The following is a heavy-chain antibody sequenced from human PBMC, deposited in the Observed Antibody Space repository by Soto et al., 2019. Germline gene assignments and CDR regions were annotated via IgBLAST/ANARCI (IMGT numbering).Heavy chain of an antibody. J-gene: IGHJ6*02. CDR1: GFTFSSYS. Sequence: EVQLVESGGGLVQPGGSLRLSCAASGFTFSSYSMNWVRQAPGKGLEWVSYISSSSSTIYYADSVKGRFTISRDNAKNSLYLQMNSLRDEDPAVYYCARSGDYVWGSYRHMYYYYGMDVWGQGTTVTVSS. D-gene: IGHD3-16*02. V-gene: IGHV3-48*02. CDR2: ISSSSSTI. CDR3: ARSGDYVWGSYRHMYYYYGMDV.